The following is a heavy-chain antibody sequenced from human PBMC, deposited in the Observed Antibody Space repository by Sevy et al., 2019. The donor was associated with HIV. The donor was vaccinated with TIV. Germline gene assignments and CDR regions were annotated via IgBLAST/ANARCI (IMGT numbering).Heavy chain of an antibody. CDR3: AKLQGAVALNDAFDI. Sequence: GGSLRLSCEASRFIFSDYAMAWVRQAPGKGLEWVSGIGNGGGGSKYADSVKGRFTVSRDNSKDRLYLQMNNLRSDDTAVYYCAKLQGAVALNDAFDIWGQGTMVTVSS. J-gene: IGHJ3*02. CDR1: RFIFSDYA. CDR2: IGNGGGGS. D-gene: IGHD6-19*01. V-gene: IGHV3-23*01.